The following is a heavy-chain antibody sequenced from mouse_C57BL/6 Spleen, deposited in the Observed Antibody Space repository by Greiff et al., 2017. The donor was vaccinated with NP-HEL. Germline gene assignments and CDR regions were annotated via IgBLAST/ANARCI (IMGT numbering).Heavy chain of an antibody. Sequence: VQLQQPGAELVRPGSSVKLSCKASGYTFTSYWMDWVKQRPGQGLEWIGNIYPSDSETHYNQKFKDKATLTVDKSSSTAYMQLSSLTSEDSAVYYCARGGILYAMDYWGQGTSVTVSS. J-gene: IGHJ4*01. V-gene: IGHV1-61*01. CDR2: IYPSDSET. CDR3: ARGGILYAMDY. CDR1: GYTFTSYW.